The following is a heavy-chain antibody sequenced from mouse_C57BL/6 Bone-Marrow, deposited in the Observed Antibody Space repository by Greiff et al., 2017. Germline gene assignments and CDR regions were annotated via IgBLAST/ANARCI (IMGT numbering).Heavy chain of an antibody. CDR1: GFTFSSYA. D-gene: IGHD1-1*01. Sequence: EVKLVESGGGLVKPGGSLKLSCAASGFTFSSYAMSWVRQTPEKRLEWVGTISDGGSYTYYPANVKGRFTISRDNAKNNLYLQMSHLKSEDTAMYYCARDFTTVVDWYFDVWGTGTTVTVSS. CDR3: ARDFTTVVDWYFDV. CDR2: ISDGGSYT. J-gene: IGHJ1*03. V-gene: IGHV5-4*01.